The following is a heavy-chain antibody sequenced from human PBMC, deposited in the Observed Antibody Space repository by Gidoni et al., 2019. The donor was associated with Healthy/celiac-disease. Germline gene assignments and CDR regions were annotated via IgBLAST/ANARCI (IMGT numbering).Heavy chain of an antibody. CDR1: GGSISSYY. CDR2: IYYSGST. V-gene: IGHV4-59*08. D-gene: IGHD6-19*01. Sequence: QVQLQESGPGLVKPSETLSLTCTVSGGSISSYYWRWIRQPPGKGLEWIGYIYYSGSTNYNPSLKSRVTISVDTSKNQFSLKLSSVTAADTAVYYCAGSPPYSSGWYSEFDYWGQGTLVTVSS. CDR3: AGSPPYSSGWYSEFDY. J-gene: IGHJ4*02.